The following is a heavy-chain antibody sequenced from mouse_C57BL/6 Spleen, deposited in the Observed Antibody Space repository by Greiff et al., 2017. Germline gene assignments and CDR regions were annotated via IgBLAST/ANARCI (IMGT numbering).Heavy chain of an antibody. Sequence: VQLQESGAELARPGASVKMSCKASGYAFTGYTMHWVKQRPGQGLEWIGYINPSSGYTKYNQKFKDKATLTADKSSSTAYMQLSSLTSEDSAVYYCARSGYYDAMDYRGQGASVTVAS. CDR1: GYAFTGYT. CDR2: INPSSGYT. D-gene: IGHD2-2*01. J-gene: IGHJ4*01. V-gene: IGHV1-4*01. CDR3: ARSGYYDAMDY.